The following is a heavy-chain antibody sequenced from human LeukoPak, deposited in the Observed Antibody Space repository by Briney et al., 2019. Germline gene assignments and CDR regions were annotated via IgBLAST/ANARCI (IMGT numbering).Heavy chain of an antibody. J-gene: IGHJ4*02. V-gene: IGHV3-7*04. CDR3: ARGTYYYEF. CDR1: GFTFSSYA. D-gene: IGHD3-16*01. Sequence: GGSLRLSCAASGFTFSSYAMHWVRQAPGKGLEWVAYMNQLGNEKNYVDSVKGRFTISRDNAKNSLYLQMNSLRAEDTAVYYCARGTYYYEFWGQGTLVTVSS. CDR2: MNQLGNEK.